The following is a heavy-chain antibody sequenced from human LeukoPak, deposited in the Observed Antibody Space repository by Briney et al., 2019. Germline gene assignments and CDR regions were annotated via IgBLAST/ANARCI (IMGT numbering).Heavy chain of an antibody. Sequence: SETLSLTCTVSGGSISSCYWSWIRQPPGNGLEWIGYIYYSGSTYYNPSLKSRVTISVDTSKNQFSLKLSSVTAADTAVYYCARAEVPKLFDYWGQGTLVTVSS. J-gene: IGHJ4*02. D-gene: IGHD1-7*01. V-gene: IGHV4-59*08. CDR3: ARAEVPKLFDY. CDR1: GGSISSCY. CDR2: IYYSGST.